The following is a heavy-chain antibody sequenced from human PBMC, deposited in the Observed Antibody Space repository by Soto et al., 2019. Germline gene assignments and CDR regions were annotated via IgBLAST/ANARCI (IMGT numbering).Heavy chain of an antibody. D-gene: IGHD4-17*01. J-gene: IGHJ4*02. Sequence: ASVKVSCKASGYTFTSYGISWVRQAPGQGLEWMGWISAYNGNTNYAQKLQGRVTMTTNTSISTAYMELSSLRSDDTAVYYCARTLYGDNVDYWGQGTLVTVSS. V-gene: IGHV1-18*01. CDR1: GYTFTSYG. CDR3: ARTLYGDNVDY. CDR2: ISAYNGNT.